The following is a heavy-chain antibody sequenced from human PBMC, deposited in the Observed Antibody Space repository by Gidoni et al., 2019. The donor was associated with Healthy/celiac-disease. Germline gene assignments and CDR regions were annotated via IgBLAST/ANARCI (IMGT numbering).Heavy chain of an antibody. J-gene: IGHJ4*02. Sequence: EVQLLESGGGLVQPGGSLRLSCAASGFNFSSYAMSWVRQAPGKWLAWVSAISGSGGSTYYADSVKGRFTISRDNSKNTLYLQMNSLRAEDTAVYYCAKDLGGRFTVYFDYWGQGTLVTVSS. CDR1: GFNFSSYA. CDR2: ISGSGGST. D-gene: IGHD4-17*01. CDR3: AKDLGGRFTVYFDY. V-gene: IGHV3-23*01.